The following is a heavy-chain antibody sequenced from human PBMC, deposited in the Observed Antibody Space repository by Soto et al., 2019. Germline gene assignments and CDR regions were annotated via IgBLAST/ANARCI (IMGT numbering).Heavy chain of an antibody. CDR3: AREERDGGSYYFAFDI. V-gene: IGHV1-69*01. Sequence: QVQLVQSGAEVKKPGSSVKVSCKASGGTFSSYAISWVRQAPGQGLEWMGGIIPIFGTANYAQKFQGRVTMTADESTSTAYMELSSLRSEDTAVYYCAREERDGGSYYFAFDIWGHGTMVTVSS. J-gene: IGHJ3*02. CDR1: GGTFSSYA. D-gene: IGHD1-26*01. CDR2: IIPIFGTA.